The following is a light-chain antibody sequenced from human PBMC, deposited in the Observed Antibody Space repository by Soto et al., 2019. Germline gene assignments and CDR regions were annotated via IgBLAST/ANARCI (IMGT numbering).Light chain of an antibody. CDR1: QSVSGRH. CDR2: GAS. CDR3: QQRSNWPWT. J-gene: IGKJ1*01. Sequence: EILLTQSPFTVSLSLLERSTFTFISSQSVSGRHLAWYQQKPGQAPRLLIYGASSRATGIPDRFSGSGSGTDFTLTISSLEPEDFAVYYCQQRSNWPWTFGQGTKVDI. V-gene: IGKV3D-20*02.